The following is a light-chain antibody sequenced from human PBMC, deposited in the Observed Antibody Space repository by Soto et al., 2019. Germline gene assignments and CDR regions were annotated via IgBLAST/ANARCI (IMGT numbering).Light chain of an antibody. V-gene: IGKV1-8*01. Sequence: AIRMTQSPSSFSASTGDRVTITCRASQGISSYLAWYQQKPGKAPKLLIYAASTLQSGVPSRFSGSGSGTDFTLTISSLQSEDFATYYCQQYYSYHPTFGQGTKLEIK. J-gene: IGKJ2*01. CDR3: QQYYSYHPT. CDR2: AAS. CDR1: QGISSY.